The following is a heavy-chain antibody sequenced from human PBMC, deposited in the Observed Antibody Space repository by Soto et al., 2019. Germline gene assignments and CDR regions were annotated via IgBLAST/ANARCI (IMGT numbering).Heavy chain of an antibody. CDR2: IIPVFGTP. CDR3: ARGDATKIVVTTYYGMDV. J-gene: IGHJ6*02. Sequence: QVQLEQSGAEVKKPGSSVKVSCKASGGSLSNYGISWVRQAPGQGLEWMGAIIPVFGTPNYAQKFQDRVTITADESTTTVYMEVRSLTSEDTAVYYCARGDATKIVVTTYYGMDVWGQGTTVTVSS. V-gene: IGHV1-69*12. D-gene: IGHD3-22*01. CDR1: GGSLSNYG.